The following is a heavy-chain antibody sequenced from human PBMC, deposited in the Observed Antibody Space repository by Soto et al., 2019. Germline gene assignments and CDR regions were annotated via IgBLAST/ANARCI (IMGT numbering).Heavy chain of an antibody. V-gene: IGHV1-69*06. D-gene: IGHD6-19*01. CDR1: GGTFSTYA. CDR2: IIPIFATP. Sequence: ASVKVSCKASGGTFSTYAISWVRQAPGQGLEWMGGIIPIFATPSYAQKFQGRVTITADKSTSTAYMELSSLRSEDTAVYYCAREGPVAGNYGMDVWGQGTTVTVSS. J-gene: IGHJ6*02. CDR3: AREGPVAGNYGMDV.